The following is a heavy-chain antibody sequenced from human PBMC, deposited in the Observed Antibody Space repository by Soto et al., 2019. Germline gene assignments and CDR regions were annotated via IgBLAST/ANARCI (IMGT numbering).Heavy chain of an antibody. J-gene: IGHJ4*02. Sequence: QVQLVQSGAEVKXPGXXXKVSCKASGYTFTSYGISWVRQAPGQGLEWMGWISAYNGNTNYAQKLQGRVTMTTDTSTSTAYMELRSLRSDDTAXXXXAXXXXXXXXSRDWGQGTLVTVSS. CDR3: AXXXXXXXXSRD. CDR2: ISAYNGNT. CDR1: GYTFTSYG. V-gene: IGHV1-18*01. D-gene: IGHD2-15*01.